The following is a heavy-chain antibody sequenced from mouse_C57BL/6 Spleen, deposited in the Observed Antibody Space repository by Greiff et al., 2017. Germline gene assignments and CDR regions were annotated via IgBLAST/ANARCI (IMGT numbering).Heavy chain of an antibody. Sequence: EVHLVESGGDLVKPGGSLKLSCAASGFTFSSYGMSWVRQTPDKRLEWVATISSGGSYTYNPDSVKGRFTISRDNAKNTLYLQMSSMKSEDTAMYYCARESATVERGYFGYWGQGTTLTVSS. CDR2: ISSGGSYT. CDR1: GFTFSSYG. CDR3: ARESATVERGYFGY. V-gene: IGHV5-6*01. J-gene: IGHJ2*01. D-gene: IGHD1-1*01.